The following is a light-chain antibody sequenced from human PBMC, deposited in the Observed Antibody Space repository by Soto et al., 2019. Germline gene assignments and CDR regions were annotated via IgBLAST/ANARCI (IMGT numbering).Light chain of an antibody. J-gene: IGKJ2*01. CDR2: LGS. V-gene: IGKV2-28*01. CDR1: QSLLHSNGYNF. CDR3: MQALQTPYT. Sequence: DIVMTQSPLSLPVTPGEPASISCRSSQSLLHSNGYNFLDWYLQKPGQSPQLLIYLGSNRASGVPDRFSGSGSGTDFTLRISTVAAEDVGIYYCMQALQTPYTFGQGTKLEIK.